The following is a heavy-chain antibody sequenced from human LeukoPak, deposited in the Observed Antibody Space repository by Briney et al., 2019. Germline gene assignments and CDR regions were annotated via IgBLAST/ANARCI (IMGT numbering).Heavy chain of an antibody. V-gene: IGHV3-21*01. J-gene: IGHJ4*02. CDR3: ALDCSGDSCYVAY. D-gene: IGHD2-15*01. Sequence: GGSLRLSCAASGFTFSSYSMNWVRQAPGKGLEWVSSISSSSSYIYYADSVKGRFTISRDNAKNSLYLQMNSLRAEDTAVYYCALDCSGDSCYVAYWGQGTLVTVSS. CDR2: ISSSSSYI. CDR1: GFTFSSYS.